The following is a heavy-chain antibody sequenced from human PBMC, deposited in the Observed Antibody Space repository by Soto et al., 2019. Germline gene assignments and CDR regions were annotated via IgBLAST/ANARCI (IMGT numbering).Heavy chain of an antibody. CDR1: GFTFSTYA. J-gene: IGHJ5*02. D-gene: IGHD6-19*01. CDR2: ISGSGGST. Sequence: SLRLSCAASGFTFSTYAMSWVRQAPGKGLDWVSAISGSGGSTYYADSVKGRFTISRDNSRNTLNLQMNSLRAEDTAVYYCAKDLGATVAGGGVFVHWGQGTQVTVSS. CDR3: AKDLGATVAGGGVFVH. V-gene: IGHV3-23*01.